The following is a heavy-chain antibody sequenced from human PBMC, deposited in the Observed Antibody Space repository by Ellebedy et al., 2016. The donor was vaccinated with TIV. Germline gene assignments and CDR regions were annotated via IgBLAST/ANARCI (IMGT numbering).Heavy chain of an antibody. CDR1: GFTLGDYA. Sequence: GESLKISCTGSGFTLGDYAMSWFRQAPGKGLEWVGFIRSKAYGGTTEYAASVKGRFNISRDDSKSIAYLQMNSLKSEDTAVYYCSRDLNWEAWFDPWGQGTLVTVSS. J-gene: IGHJ5*02. V-gene: IGHV3-49*03. CDR3: SRDLNWEAWFDP. D-gene: IGHD3/OR15-3a*01. CDR2: IRSKAYGGTT.